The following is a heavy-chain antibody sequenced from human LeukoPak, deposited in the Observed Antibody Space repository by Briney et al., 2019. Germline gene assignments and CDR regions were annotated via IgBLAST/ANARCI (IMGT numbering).Heavy chain of an antibody. V-gene: IGHV3-33*06. CDR3: AKQQRIVLMVYASLSGMDV. J-gene: IGHJ6*02. Sequence: GRSLRLSCAASGFTFSSYGMHWVRQAPGKGLEWVAVIWYDGSNKYYANSVKGRFTISRDNSKNTLYLQMNSLRAEDTAVYYCAKQQRIVLMVYASLSGMDVWGQGTTVTVSS. CDR1: GFTFSSYG. D-gene: IGHD2-8*01. CDR2: IWYDGSNK.